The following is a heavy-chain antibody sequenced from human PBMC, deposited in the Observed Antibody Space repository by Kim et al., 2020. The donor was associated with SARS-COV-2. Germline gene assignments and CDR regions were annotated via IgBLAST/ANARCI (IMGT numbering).Heavy chain of an antibody. D-gene: IGHD5-12*01. CDR3: ARADVDIVATIKRLGPYGMDV. CDR2: IYTSGST. CDR1: GGSISSGSYY. J-gene: IGHJ6*02. V-gene: IGHV4-61*02. Sequence: SDTLSLTCTVSGGSISSGSYYWSWIRQPAGKGLEWIGRIYTSGSTNYNPSLKSRVTISVDTSKNQFSLKLSSVTAADTAVYYCARADVDIVATIKRLGPYGMDVWGQGTTVTVSS.